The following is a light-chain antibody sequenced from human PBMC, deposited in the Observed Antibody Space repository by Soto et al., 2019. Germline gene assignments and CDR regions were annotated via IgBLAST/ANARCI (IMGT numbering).Light chain of an antibody. CDR1: QSVSSSY. CDR2: GAS. Sequence: EIVLTHSPGTQSLSPGERATLSFRASQSVSSSYLAWYQQKPGQPPRLLIYGASSRATGIPDRISGSESGTDFTLTISRLEPEDFAVYYCQQYGSSPWTFGQGTKVDIK. V-gene: IGKV3-20*01. J-gene: IGKJ1*01. CDR3: QQYGSSPWT.